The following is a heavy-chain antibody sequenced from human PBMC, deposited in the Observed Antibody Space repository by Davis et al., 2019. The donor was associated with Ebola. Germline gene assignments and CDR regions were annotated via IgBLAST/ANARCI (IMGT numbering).Heavy chain of an antibody. CDR1: GYSFTSYW. Sequence: GESLKISCKGSGYSFTSYWIGLVRQMPGKGLEWMGIIYPGDSDTRYSPSFQGQVTISADKSISTAYLQWSSLKASDTAMYYCARGSVVVAAVFDYWGQGTLVTVSS. J-gene: IGHJ4*02. D-gene: IGHD2-15*01. V-gene: IGHV5-51*01. CDR3: ARGSVVVAAVFDY. CDR2: IYPGDSDT.